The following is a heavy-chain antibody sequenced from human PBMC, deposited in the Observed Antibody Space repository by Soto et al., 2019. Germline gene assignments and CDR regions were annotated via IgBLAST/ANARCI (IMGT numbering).Heavy chain of an antibody. V-gene: IGHV1-3*01. CDR1: GYNFTSYA. J-gene: IGHJ4*02. D-gene: IGHD3-3*01. Sequence: ASVKVSCKASGYNFTSYAMHWVRQAPGQRLEWMGWINAGNGNTKYSQKFQGRVTITRDTSASTAYMELSSLRSEDTAVYYCARGGRFLEWLLYPFDYWGQGTLVTVSS. CDR2: INAGNGNT. CDR3: ARGGRFLEWLLYPFDY.